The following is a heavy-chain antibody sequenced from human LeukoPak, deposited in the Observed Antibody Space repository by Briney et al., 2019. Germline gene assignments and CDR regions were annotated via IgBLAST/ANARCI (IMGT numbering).Heavy chain of an antibody. D-gene: IGHD6-13*01. J-gene: IGHJ6*03. V-gene: IGHV1-46*01. CDR1: GYTFTMYY. CDR2: INPTDGST. CDR3: ARADHSSSWYRVSGVVYYYYMDV. Sequence: GASVKVSCKASGYTFTMYYIHWVRQAPGQGLEWMGMINPTDGSTTYVQRFQGRVTMTRDMSTTTVYMDLRSLRSEDTAVYYCARADHSSSWYRVSGVVYYYYMDVWGKGTTVTVSS.